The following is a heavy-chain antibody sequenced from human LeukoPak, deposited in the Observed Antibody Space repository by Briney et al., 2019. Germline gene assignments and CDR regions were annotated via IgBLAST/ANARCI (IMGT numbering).Heavy chain of an antibody. Sequence: GESLKISCKASGYTFTSYWIGWVRQMPGKGLEWMGIIYPGDSDTRYSPSFQGQVSISVDKSISTAYLQRSSLKASDTAMYYCARRGSGWYVDYWGQGTLVTVSS. D-gene: IGHD6-19*01. V-gene: IGHV5-51*01. J-gene: IGHJ4*02. CDR1: GYTFTSYW. CDR3: ARRGSGWYVDY. CDR2: IYPGDSDT.